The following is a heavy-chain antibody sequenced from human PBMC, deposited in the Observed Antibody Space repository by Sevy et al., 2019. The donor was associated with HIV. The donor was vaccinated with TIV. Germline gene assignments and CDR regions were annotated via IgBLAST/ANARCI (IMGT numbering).Heavy chain of an antibody. V-gene: IGHV1-18*01. CDR1: GYSFTNYG. CDR2: IRGYNGYT. CDR3: AKEEKNIRSGFDP. Sequence: ASVKVSCKASGYSFTNYGIGWVRQAPGQGLAWMGWIRGYNGYTNYAQNLQGRVTMTTDTSTSTAYMELNSLRSDDTAIYYCAKEEKNIRSGFDPWGQGTLVTVSS. J-gene: IGHJ5*02. D-gene: IGHD3-3*02.